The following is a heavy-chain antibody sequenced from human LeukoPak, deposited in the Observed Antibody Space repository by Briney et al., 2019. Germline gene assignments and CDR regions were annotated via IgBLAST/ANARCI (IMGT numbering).Heavy chain of an antibody. CDR2: IYPANSDT. Sequence: GESQKISCKGSGYSFTTYWIGWVRQMPEKGLEWMGIIYPANSDTRYSSSFQGQVTMSADKSISTAYLQWSSLKASDSAMYYCVRPSSSGWYEFWGQGTLVTVSS. CDR1: GYSFTTYW. CDR3: VRPSSSGWYEF. J-gene: IGHJ4*02. D-gene: IGHD6-19*01. V-gene: IGHV5-51*01.